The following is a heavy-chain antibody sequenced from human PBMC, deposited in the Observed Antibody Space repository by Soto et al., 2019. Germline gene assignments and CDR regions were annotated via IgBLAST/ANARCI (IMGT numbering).Heavy chain of an antibody. V-gene: IGHV3-21*01. D-gene: IGHD2-2*01. CDR1: GFTFGDYI. CDR3: ASPRDYCVSNTNCFIAFDI. Sequence: AQLVESGGSLVKPGDSLRLSCAAPGFTFGDYIMNWVRQAPGWGLEWVASISHSGTYIFYADSVEGRFTISRDNAKDPLFLQMNSLRLEETAIYYCASPRDYCVSNTNCFIAFDIWGQGTGVTSLQ. CDR2: ISHSGTYI. J-gene: IGHJ3*02.